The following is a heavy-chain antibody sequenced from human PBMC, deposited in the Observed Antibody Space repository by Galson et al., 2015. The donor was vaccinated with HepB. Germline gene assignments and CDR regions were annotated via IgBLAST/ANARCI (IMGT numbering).Heavy chain of an antibody. CDR1: GFSFSGYA. V-gene: IGHV3-23*01. D-gene: IGHD1-26*01. CDR2: VSDDGYDK. Sequence: SLRLSCAASGFSFSGYAVTWVRQAPGKGLEWVSIVSDDGYDKHYGDAVRGRFTISRDNSKNTLYLQMNSLRTEDTAIYYCANARGGTYPVYHFDYWGQGTLVTVSS. J-gene: IGHJ4*02. CDR3: ANARGGTYPVYHFDY.